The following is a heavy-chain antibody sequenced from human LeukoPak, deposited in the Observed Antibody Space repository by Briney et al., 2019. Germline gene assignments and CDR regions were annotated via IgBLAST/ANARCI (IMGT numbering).Heavy chain of an antibody. Sequence: SETLSLTCTVSGVSVSSSNSYWGWIRQPPGKGLERIGSIYYSGNTYYNASLKSQVSISIDTSKNQFSLRLTSVTAADTAVYYCARQTGSGLFILPGGQGTLVTVSS. CDR2: IYYSGNT. J-gene: IGHJ4*02. CDR3: ARQTGSGLFILP. V-gene: IGHV4-39*01. CDR1: GVSVSSSNSY. D-gene: IGHD3/OR15-3a*01.